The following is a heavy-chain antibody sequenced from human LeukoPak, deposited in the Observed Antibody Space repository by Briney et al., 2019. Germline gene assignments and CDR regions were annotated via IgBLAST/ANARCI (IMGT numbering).Heavy chain of an antibody. CDR2: ISYDGSNK. J-gene: IGHJ4*02. Sequence: GGSLRLSCAASGFTFSSYAMHWVRQAPGKGLEWVAVISYDGSNKYYADSVKGRFTISRDNSKNTLYLQMNSLRAEDTAVYYCARGDYGDRGYFDYWGQGTLGTASS. D-gene: IGHD4-17*01. V-gene: IGHV3-30*04. CDR1: GFTFSSYA. CDR3: ARGDYGDRGYFDY.